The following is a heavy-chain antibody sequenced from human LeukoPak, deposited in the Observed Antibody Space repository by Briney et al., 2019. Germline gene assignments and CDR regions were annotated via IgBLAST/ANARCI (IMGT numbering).Heavy chain of an antibody. D-gene: IGHD2-2*03. J-gene: IGHJ4*02. CDR3: ARDRGYCGSTSCYVLDY. CDR1: GFTFSSYW. V-gene: IGHV3-74*01. CDR2: INSDGSST. Sequence: PGGSLRLSCAASGFTFSSYWMHWVRHAPGKGLVWVSRINSDGSSTSYADSVKGRFTISRDNAKNTLYLQMNSLRAEDTAVYYCARDRGYCGSTSCYVLDYWGQGTLVTVSS.